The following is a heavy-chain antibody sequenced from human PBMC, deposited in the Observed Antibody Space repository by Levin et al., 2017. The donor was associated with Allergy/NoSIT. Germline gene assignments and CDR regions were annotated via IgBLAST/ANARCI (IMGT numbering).Heavy chain of an antibody. CDR3: TRLANGIPSDN. CDR1: GGSVSDGLYH. CDR2: AYYLGHT. V-gene: IGHV4-39*01. J-gene: IGHJ4*02. Sequence: SETLSLTCSVSGGSVSDGLYHWGWIRQPPGKGLEWIASAYYLGHTYYNPSLKSRVTISVDTSKNQFSLKVTSVTAADTAVYYCTRLANGIPSDNWGQGTLVTVSS. D-gene: IGHD1-1*01.